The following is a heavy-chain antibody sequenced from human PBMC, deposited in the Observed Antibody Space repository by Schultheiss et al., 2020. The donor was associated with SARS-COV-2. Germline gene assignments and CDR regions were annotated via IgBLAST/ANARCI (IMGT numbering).Heavy chain of an antibody. Sequence: GGSLRLSCAASGFTVSSNYMSWVRQAPGKGLEWVSSISASGGSTYYADSVRGRFTISRDDAKNTVYLQMNSLRAEDTAVYYCARKPDPWGQGTLVTVSS. CDR1: GFTVSSNY. J-gene: IGHJ5*02. V-gene: IGHV3-66*01. CDR2: ISASGGST. CDR3: ARKPDP.